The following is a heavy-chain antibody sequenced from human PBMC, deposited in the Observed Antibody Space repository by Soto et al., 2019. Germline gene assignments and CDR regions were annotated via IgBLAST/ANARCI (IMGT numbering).Heavy chain of an antibody. J-gene: IGHJ5*02. CDR3: ARETITMVRGVIENWFDP. CDR2: ISYSGST. V-gene: IGHV4-39*02. D-gene: IGHD3-10*01. Sequence: SSETLSLTCTVSGGSISSDSYYWGWIRQSPEKGLEWIASISYSGSTYYNPTLKSRLIISVDTSKSHFSLKLSSVTAADTAVYYCARETITMVRGVIENWFDPWGQGTLVTVSS. CDR1: GGSISSDSYY.